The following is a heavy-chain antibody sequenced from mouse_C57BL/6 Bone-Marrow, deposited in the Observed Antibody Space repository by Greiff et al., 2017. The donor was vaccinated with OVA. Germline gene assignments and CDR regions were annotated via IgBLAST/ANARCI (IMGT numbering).Heavy chain of an antibody. V-gene: IGHV5-9*01. J-gene: IGHJ3*01. CDR3: ARQDYYCSSYVGPWFAY. Sequence: EVQRVESGGGLVKPGGSLKLSCAASGFTFSSYTMSWVRQTPEKRLELVATISGGGGNTYYPDSVKGRFTISRDNAKNSLYLQMSSLRSEDTALYYCARQDYYCSSYVGPWFAYWGQGTLVTVSA. CDR1: GFTFSSYT. D-gene: IGHD1-1*01. CDR2: ISGGGGNT.